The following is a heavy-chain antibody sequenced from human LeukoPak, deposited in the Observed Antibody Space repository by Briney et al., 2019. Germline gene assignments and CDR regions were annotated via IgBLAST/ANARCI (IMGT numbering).Heavy chain of an antibody. V-gene: IGHV4-30-4*08. J-gene: IGHJ2*01. Sequence: PSQNLSLTCTVSGGSISSGDYYWSWIRQPPGKGLEWIGYIYYSGSTYYNPSLKSRVTISVDTSKNQFSLKLSSVTAADTAVYYCASMGYYYDSSGPWYFDLWGRGTLVTVSS. D-gene: IGHD3-22*01. CDR2: IYYSGST. CDR3: ASMGYYYDSSGPWYFDL. CDR1: GGSISSGDYY.